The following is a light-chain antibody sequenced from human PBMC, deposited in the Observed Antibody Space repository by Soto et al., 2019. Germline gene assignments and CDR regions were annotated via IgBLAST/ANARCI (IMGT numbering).Light chain of an antibody. Sequence: DIQITQSPSTLSAFVGDSVAITCRASQTISNFLAWYQQKPGKDPKLLFYRASNLEGGVPSRFSGGGSGTEFNLTINSLQTDDSATYECQQYKSYTWTFGQGTKVDIK. CDR3: QQYKSYTWT. J-gene: IGKJ1*01. CDR1: QTISNF. V-gene: IGKV1-5*03. CDR2: RAS.